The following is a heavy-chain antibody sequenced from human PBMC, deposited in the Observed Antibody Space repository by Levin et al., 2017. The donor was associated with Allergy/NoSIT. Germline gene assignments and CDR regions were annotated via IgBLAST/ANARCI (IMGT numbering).Heavy chain of an antibody. CDR1: GFTFSSYG. J-gene: IGHJ4*02. D-gene: IGHD2-2*01. Sequence: PGGSLRLSCAASGFTFSSYGMHWVRQAPGKGLEWVAIISYDGSNKYYADSVKGRLTISRDNSKNTVYLEMNSLRAEDTAVYYCAKVMCSSTSCSPYFDYWGQGTLVTVSS. V-gene: IGHV3-30*18. CDR2: ISYDGSNK. CDR3: AKVMCSSTSCSPYFDY.